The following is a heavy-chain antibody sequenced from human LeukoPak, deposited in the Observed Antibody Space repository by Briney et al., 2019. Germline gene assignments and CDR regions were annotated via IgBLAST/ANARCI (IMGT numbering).Heavy chain of an antibody. Sequence: SETLSLTCTVSGGSISSYYWTWIRQPPGKGLEWIVYIFHSGTTNYNPSLKSRVTISIDTSKNQFSLKLSSVIAADTAVYYCARKVYSFDVFDFWGQGTLVTVSS. J-gene: IGHJ4*02. CDR1: GGSISSYY. CDR3: ARKVYSFDVFDF. D-gene: IGHD2-15*01. V-gene: IGHV4-59*01. CDR2: IFHSGTT.